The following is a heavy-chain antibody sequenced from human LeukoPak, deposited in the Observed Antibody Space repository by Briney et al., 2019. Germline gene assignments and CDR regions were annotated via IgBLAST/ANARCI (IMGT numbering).Heavy chain of an antibody. Sequence: GSLRLSCAASGFTFSSYWMSWVRQPPGKGLEWIGEINHSGSTNYNPSLKSRVTISVDTSKNQFSLKLSSVTAADTAVYYCATLQVGEFDEYYFDYWGQGTLVTVSS. CDR1: GFTFSSYW. D-gene: IGHD1-26*01. CDR2: INHSGST. V-gene: IGHV4-34*08. J-gene: IGHJ4*02. CDR3: ATLQVGEFDEYYFDY.